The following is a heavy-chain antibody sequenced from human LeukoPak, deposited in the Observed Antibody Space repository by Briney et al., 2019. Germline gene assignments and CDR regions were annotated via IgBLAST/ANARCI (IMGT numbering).Heavy chain of an antibody. V-gene: IGHV3-23*01. CDR2: INGGGSYT. J-gene: IGHJ4*02. CDR1: GFTFTSYA. Sequence: GGSLRLSCAASGFTFTSYAMTWVRQAPGKGLEWVSIINGGGSYTYYADSVKGRFTISRDNFKNTLYLQMNSLRAEDTAIYFCATRTGAYYFDYWGQGTLVTVSS. D-gene: IGHD3-10*01. CDR3: ATRTGAYYFDY.